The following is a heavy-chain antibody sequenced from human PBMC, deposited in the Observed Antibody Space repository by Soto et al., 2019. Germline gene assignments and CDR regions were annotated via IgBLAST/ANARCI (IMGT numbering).Heavy chain of an antibody. D-gene: IGHD6-19*01. CDR3: ARAGMAVGGTWADY. Sequence: QVQLVESGGGVVQPGRSLRLSCAASGFTFSSYAMHWVRQAPGKGLEWVAVISYDGSNKYYADSVKGRFTISRDNSKNTLYLQMNSLRAEDTAVYYCARAGMAVGGTWADYWGQGTLVTVSS. CDR1: GFTFSSYA. V-gene: IGHV3-30-3*01. CDR2: ISYDGSNK. J-gene: IGHJ4*02.